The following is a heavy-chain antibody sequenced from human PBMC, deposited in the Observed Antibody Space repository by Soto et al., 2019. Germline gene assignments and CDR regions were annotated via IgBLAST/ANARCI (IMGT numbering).Heavy chain of an antibody. J-gene: IGHJ5*02. Sequence: RQPAGKGLVWIGRIYTSGSNNYNPSLKSRVTMSVDTSKNQFSLKLSSVTAADTAVYYCARDRSTSSDNWFDPWGQGTLVTVSS. V-gene: IGHV4-4*07. D-gene: IGHD2-2*01. CDR2: IYTSGSN. CDR3: ARDRSTSSDNWFDP.